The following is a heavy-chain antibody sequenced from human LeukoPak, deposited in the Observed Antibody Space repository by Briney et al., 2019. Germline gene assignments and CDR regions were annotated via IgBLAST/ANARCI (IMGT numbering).Heavy chain of an antibody. Sequence: GGSLRLSCAASGFTFSDYYMSWIRQAPGKGLEWVSYIRSSGTSIYYADSVKGRFTISRDNAKNSLFLQMNSLRAEDTAVYYCLYSGSYYVDYWGQGTLVTVSS. CDR1: GFTFSDYY. J-gene: IGHJ4*02. D-gene: IGHD1-26*01. CDR3: LYSGSYYVDY. CDR2: IRSSGTSI. V-gene: IGHV3-11*01.